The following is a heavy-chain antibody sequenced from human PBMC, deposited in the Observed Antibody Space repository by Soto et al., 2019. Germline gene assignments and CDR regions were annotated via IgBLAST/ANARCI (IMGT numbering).Heavy chain of an antibody. Sequence: QVQLVQSGAEVKKPGSSVMVSCKASVGTFSSYAISWVRQAPGQGLEWMGGIIPIFGTANYAQKFQGRVTITADESTSTAYMELSSLRSEDTAVYYCARAWNWNHGFDPWGQGTLVTVSS. V-gene: IGHV1-69*01. CDR2: IIPIFGTA. CDR3: ARAWNWNHGFDP. D-gene: IGHD1-1*01. J-gene: IGHJ5*02. CDR1: VGTFSSYA.